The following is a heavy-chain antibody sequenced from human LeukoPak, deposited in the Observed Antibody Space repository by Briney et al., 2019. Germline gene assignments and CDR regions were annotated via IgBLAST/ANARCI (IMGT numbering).Heavy chain of an antibody. CDR1: GFTFSSYW. Sequence: GGSLGLSCAASGFTFSSYWMHWVRQAPGKGLVWVSRINSDGSSTSYADSVKGRFTISRDNAKNTLYLQMNSLRAEDTAVYYCARDSGDSYGYYFDYWGQGTLVTVSS. V-gene: IGHV3-74*01. J-gene: IGHJ4*02. D-gene: IGHD5-18*01. CDR3: ARDSGDSYGYYFDY. CDR2: INSDGSST.